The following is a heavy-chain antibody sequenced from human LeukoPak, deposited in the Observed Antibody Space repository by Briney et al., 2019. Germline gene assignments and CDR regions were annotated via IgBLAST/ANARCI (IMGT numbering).Heavy chain of an antibody. CDR2: NT. CDR3: AITDYYGSLYYFDY. J-gene: IGHJ4*02. CDR1: GYSFTNYW. V-gene: IGHV5-51*01. D-gene: IGHD3-10*01. Sequence: GESLKISCKGSGYSFTNYWIGWVRQMPGKGLEWMGINTRYSPSLQGQVTISADKSISTAYLQWSSLKASDTAMYYCAITDYYGSLYYFDYWGQGTLVTVSS.